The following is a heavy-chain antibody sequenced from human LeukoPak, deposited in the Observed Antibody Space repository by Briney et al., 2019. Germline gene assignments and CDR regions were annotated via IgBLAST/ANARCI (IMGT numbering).Heavy chain of an antibody. D-gene: IGHD3-22*01. J-gene: IGHJ4*02. CDR2: ISGGGGTT. Sequence: GGSLRLSCAASGFTFSSYAMSWVRQAPGKGLEWVSSISGGGGTTYYAGSVKGRFTISRDNSKNTLYLQMNSLTAEDTAVYYCAKDAFQDISAYYSPFDSWGQGTLVTVSS. CDR3: AKDAFQDISAYYSPFDS. CDR1: GFTFSSYA. V-gene: IGHV3-23*01.